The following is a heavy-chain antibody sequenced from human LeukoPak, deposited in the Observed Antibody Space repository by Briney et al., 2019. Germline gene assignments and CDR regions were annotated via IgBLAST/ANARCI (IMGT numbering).Heavy chain of an antibody. CDR2: ISYDGSNK. CDR1: GFTFSSYA. D-gene: IGHD6-13*01. CDR3: AKRGGPNAGPFDN. Sequence: GGSLRLSCAASGFTFSSYAMHWVRQAPGKGLEGVAVISYDGSNKYYADSVKGRFTISRDNSKNTLYLQMNSMRAGDTAVYYCAKRGGPNAGPFDNWGQGTLVSVPS. J-gene: IGHJ4*02. V-gene: IGHV3-30*07.